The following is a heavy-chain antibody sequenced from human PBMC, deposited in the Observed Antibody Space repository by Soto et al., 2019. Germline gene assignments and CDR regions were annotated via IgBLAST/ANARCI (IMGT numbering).Heavy chain of an antibody. V-gene: IGHV1-69*01. D-gene: IGHD1-26*01. Sequence: QVQLVQSGAEVKKPGSSVKVSCKASGGTFSSYAISWVRQAPGQGLEWMGGIIPIFGTANYAQKFQGRVTITADESTSTAYMELSSLRSEDTAVYYCARGEYSARYGTYYYYGMDVWGQGSTVTDS. CDR1: GGTFSSYA. J-gene: IGHJ6*02. CDR2: IIPIFGTA. CDR3: ARGEYSARYGTYYYYGMDV.